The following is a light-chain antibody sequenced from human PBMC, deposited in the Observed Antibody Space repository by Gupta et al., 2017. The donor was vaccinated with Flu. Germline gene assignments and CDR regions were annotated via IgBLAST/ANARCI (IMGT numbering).Light chain of an antibody. CDR1: QSVLYISNNKHY. V-gene: IGKV4-1*01. CDR2: WAS. J-gene: IGKJ1*01. Sequence: DIVMTQSPDSLAVSLGERATINCKSSQSVLYISNNKHYLAWYQQKPRQPPKLLISWASTRESGVPDRFSASGSGTDFTLTISSLQAEDVATYYCQQDYTTPWTFGQWT. CDR3: QQDYTTPWT.